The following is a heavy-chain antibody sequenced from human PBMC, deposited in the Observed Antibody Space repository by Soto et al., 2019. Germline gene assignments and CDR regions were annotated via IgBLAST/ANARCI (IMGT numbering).Heavy chain of an antibody. V-gene: IGHV4-59*01. J-gene: IGHJ4*02. CDR1: GGSINNYY. CDR3: ARAGAATLSDY. Sequence: QVQLQESGPGLVKPSETLSLTCSVSGGSINNYYCSWIRQPPGKGLEWIGYIYYSGSPNYNPSLKSRVTISGATSKNHFSLNLSSVTAADTAVYYCARAGAATLSDYWGQGTLVTVSS. D-gene: IGHD2-15*01. CDR2: IYYSGSP.